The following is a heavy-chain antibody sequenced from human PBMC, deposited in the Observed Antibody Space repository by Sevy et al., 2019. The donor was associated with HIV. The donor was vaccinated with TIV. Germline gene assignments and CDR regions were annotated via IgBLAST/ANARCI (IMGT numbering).Heavy chain of an antibody. CDR2: ISCSGDNT. CDR1: GFTFRSYA. V-gene: IGHV3-23*01. CDR3: AEEYDYNWWSFRQMSYAFDV. J-gene: IGHJ3*01. D-gene: IGHD3-16*02. Sequence: GGSLRLSCAASGFTFRSYAMTWVRQAPGKGLDWVSTISCSGDNTYYADSVKGRLTISSDKSRDTLYLQMSRLTAEVTAVSYCAEEYDYNWWSFRQMSYAFDVWGQGTMVTVSS.